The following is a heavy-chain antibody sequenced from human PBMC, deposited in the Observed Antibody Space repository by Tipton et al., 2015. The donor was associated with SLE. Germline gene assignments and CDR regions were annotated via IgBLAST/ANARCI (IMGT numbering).Heavy chain of an antibody. J-gene: IGHJ4*02. D-gene: IGHD3-22*01. Sequence: QSGAEVKKPGSSVKVSCKASGGTFSSYAISWVRQAPGQGLEWMGRIIPILGIANYAQKFQGRVTITADKSTSTAYIELSSLRSEDTAVYYCARDGSDSSDDYWGQGTLVTVSS. V-gene: IGHV1-69*04. CDR1: GGTFSSYA. CDR2: IIPILGIA. CDR3: ARDGSDSSDDY.